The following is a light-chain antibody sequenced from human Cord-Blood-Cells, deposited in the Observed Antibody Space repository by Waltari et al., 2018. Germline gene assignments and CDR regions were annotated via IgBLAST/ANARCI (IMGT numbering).Light chain of an antibody. CDR3: QQRSNWPLT. Sequence: EIVLTQSPATLSLSPGERATLSCRASQSVSSYLAWYQQNPGHAPRLLIYDASNRATGIPARFSGPGSGTNFPLTIRSLEPEDFAVYYCQQRSNWPLTCGGGTKGEIK. V-gene: IGKV3-11*01. J-gene: IGKJ4*01. CDR2: DAS. CDR1: QSVSSY.